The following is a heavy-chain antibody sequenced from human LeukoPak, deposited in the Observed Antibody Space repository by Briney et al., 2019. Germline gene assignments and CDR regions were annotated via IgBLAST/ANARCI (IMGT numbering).Heavy chain of an antibody. CDR2: IIPIFGTA. J-gene: IGHJ5*02. Sequence: ASVKVSCKASGGTFSSYAISWVRQAPGQGLEWTGGIIPIFGTANYAQKFQGRVTITADESTSTAYMELSSLRSEDTAVYYCARVVREVAGDNWFDPWGQGTLVTVSS. CDR1: GGTFSSYA. D-gene: IGHD6-19*01. V-gene: IGHV1-69*13. CDR3: ARVVREVAGDNWFDP.